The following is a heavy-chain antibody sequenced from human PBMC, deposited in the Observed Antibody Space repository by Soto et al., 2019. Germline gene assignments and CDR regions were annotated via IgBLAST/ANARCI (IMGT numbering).Heavy chain of an antibody. CDR1: GITLSSYA. CDR2: ISASGGST. CDR3: AKTISSWQNNYFDY. J-gene: IGHJ4*02. Sequence: EVQLLESGGDLVQPGGSLRLSCAASGITLSSYAMSWVRQAPGKGPEWVSGISASGGSTSYADSVKGRFTISRDNSKNTLYLQMNSLRADDTAVYHCAKTISSWQNNYFDYWGQGTLVTVSS. D-gene: IGHD6-13*01. V-gene: IGHV3-23*01.